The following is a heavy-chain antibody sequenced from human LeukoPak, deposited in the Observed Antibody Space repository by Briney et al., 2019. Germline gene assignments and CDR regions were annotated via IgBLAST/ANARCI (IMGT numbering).Heavy chain of an antibody. V-gene: IGHV3-7*01. Sequence: PGGSLRLSCAASGFTFTNYWMSWVRQAPGKGLELVANIKQDRSEKYYVDSVKGRFTISRDNAKNSLYLQMNSLRAEDTAVYYCARDRREQWLVARYYFDYWGQGTLVTVSS. D-gene: IGHD6-19*01. CDR1: GFTFTNYW. CDR2: IKQDRSEK. J-gene: IGHJ4*02. CDR3: ARDRREQWLVARYYFDY.